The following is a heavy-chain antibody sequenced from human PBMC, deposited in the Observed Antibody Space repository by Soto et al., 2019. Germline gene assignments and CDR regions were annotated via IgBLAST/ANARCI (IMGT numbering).Heavy chain of an antibody. CDR3: ARGDFISSGYPYYFDY. J-gene: IGHJ4*02. Sequence: SETLSLTCAVYGGSLSGYYWSWIRQPPGKGLEWIGEINHSGSTNYNPSLKSRVTISVDTSKNQFSLKLSSVTAADTAVYYCARGDFISSGYPYYFDYWGQGTLVTVSS. D-gene: IGHD3-22*01. CDR1: GGSLSGYY. V-gene: IGHV4-34*01. CDR2: INHSGST.